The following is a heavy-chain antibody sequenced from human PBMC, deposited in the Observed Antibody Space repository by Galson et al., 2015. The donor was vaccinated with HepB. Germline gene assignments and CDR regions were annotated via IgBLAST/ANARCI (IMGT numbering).Heavy chain of an antibody. CDR1: GLTFSNYR. CDR2: ISSSSSSI. J-gene: IGHJ3*02. Sequence: SLRLSCAASGLTFSNYRMNWVRQAPGKGLELVSFISSSSSSIYYADSVKARFTISRDNAKNSLHLQMNSLRVEDTAVYYCASSGTYSSDAFDIWGQGTVVTVSS. V-gene: IGHV3-48*01. CDR3: ASSGTYSSDAFDI. D-gene: IGHD5-18*01.